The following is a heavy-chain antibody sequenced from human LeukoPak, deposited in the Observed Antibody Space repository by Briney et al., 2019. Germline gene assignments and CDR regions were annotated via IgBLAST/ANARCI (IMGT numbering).Heavy chain of an antibody. V-gene: IGHV3-30-3*01. CDR1: GFTFSSYA. CDR2: ISYDGSNK. J-gene: IGHJ4*02. Sequence: GGSLRLSCAASGFTFSSYAMHWVRQAPGKGLEWVAVISYDGSNKYYADSVKGRFTISRDNSKNTLYLQMNSLRAEDTDVYYCARDPSFMIWRISPRAFDYWGQGTLVTVSS. D-gene: IGHD3-16*01. CDR3: ARDPSFMIWRISPRAFDY.